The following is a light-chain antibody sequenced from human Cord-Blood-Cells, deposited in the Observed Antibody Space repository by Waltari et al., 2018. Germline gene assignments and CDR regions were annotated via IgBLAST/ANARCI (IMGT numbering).Light chain of an antibody. Sequence: VVMTQSPLSLPVTLGQPASISCRSRQSLVYSDGNTYLNWFQQRPGQSSRRLIYKVSNRDSGVPDRFSGSGSGTDFTLKISRVEAEDVGVYYCMQGTHWPYSFGQGTKLEIK. CDR2: KVS. CDR3: MQGTHWPYS. CDR1: QSLVYSDGNTY. J-gene: IGKJ2*03. V-gene: IGKV2-30*01.